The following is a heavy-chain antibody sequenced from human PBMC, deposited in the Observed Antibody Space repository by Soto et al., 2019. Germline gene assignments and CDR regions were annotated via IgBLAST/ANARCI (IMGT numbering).Heavy chain of an antibody. CDR3: VKDESINWYSGHFRH. J-gene: IGHJ1*01. V-gene: IGHV3-9*01. CDR2: INWNSGSI. Sequence: GGSLRLSCAASGFTFDDYAMHWVRQVPGKGLEWVSGINWNSGSIGYADSVKGRFAISRDNAKNSLHLQMNSLRAEDTAFYYCVKDESINWYSGHFRHWGQGTLVTVSS. D-gene: IGHD6-13*01. CDR1: GFTFDDYA.